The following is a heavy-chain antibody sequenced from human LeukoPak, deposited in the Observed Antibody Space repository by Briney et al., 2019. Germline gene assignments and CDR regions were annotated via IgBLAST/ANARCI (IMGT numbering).Heavy chain of an antibody. V-gene: IGHV1-8*01. D-gene: IGHD3-22*01. J-gene: IGHJ4*02. CDR2: MNTNSGNT. CDR3: ARGMGSGSYSAAYYFDY. CDR1: VYTFTSYD. Sequence: GASVTVSFTSSVYTFTSYDFNWVRQATGQGLEWMGWMNTNSGNTGYAQKFQGRVTMTRNTSISTAYMELSSLRSEDTAVYYCARGMGSGSYSAAYYFDYWGQGTLVTVSS.